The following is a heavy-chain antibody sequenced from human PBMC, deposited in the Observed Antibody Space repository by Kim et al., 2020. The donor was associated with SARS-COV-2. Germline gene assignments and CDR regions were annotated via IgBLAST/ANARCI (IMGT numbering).Heavy chain of an antibody. CDR1: GVSFSFYY. CDR3: AREEYGMDV. J-gene: IGHJ6*02. CDR2: INHSGST. Sequence: SETLSLTCAVYGVSFSFYYWSWIRQPPGKGLEWVGEINHSGSTNYNPSLKSRVTISVDTSKNQLSLKLSSVTAADTAVYYCAREEYGMDVWGQGTKVT. V-gene: IGHV4-34*01.